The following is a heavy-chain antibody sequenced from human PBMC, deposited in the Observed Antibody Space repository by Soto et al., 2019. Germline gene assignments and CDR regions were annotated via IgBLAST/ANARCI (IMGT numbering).Heavy chain of an antibody. J-gene: IGHJ6*02. CDR1: GGSISSGDYY. D-gene: IGHD3-3*01. Sequence: QVQLQESGPGLVKPSQTLSLTCTVSGGSISSGDYYWSWIRQPPGKGLEWIGYIYYSGSTYYNPSLKSRVTLSVDTSKNQFSLKLSSVTAADTAVYYCARSALTIFGVGYYGMDVWGQGTTVTVSS. CDR3: ARSALTIFGVGYYGMDV. V-gene: IGHV4-30-4*01. CDR2: IYYSGST.